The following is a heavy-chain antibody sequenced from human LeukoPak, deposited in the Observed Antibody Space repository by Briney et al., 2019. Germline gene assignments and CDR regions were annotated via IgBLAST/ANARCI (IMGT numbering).Heavy chain of an antibody. CDR3: ATGGAPGGRFEN. J-gene: IGHJ4*02. CDR1: GLTFDMAT. CDR2: MKEDGTEI. D-gene: IGHD3-16*01. V-gene: IGHV3-7*01. Sequence: GRSLRLSCVVSGLTFDMATMTWVRQAPGKGPEWVAKMKEDGTEIFYAGSVDGRFTISRDNSKNSLYLQMNSLRVEDTAVYYCATGGAPGGRFENWGQGTLVTVSS.